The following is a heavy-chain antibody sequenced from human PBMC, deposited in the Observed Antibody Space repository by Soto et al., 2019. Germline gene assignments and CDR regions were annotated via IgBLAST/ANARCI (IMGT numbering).Heavy chain of an antibody. CDR2: INPSGAST. Sequence: ASVKVSCKASGYTFTSYYIHWVRQAPGQGLEWVGLINPSGASTTYAQKFQGRVNMNRDTSTSTVYMELNSLRSEDTAVYFCARDAQIGHGYSAYHTYWGQGTLVTVSS. CDR1: GYTFTSYY. J-gene: IGHJ4*02. V-gene: IGHV1-46*01. D-gene: IGHD5-12*01. CDR3: ARDAQIGHGYSAYHTY.